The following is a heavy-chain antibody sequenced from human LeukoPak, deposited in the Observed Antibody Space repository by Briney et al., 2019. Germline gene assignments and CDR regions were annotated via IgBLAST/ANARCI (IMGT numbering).Heavy chain of an antibody. CDR1: GGSISSYY. D-gene: IGHD3-9*01. CDR2: IYYSGST. CDR3: ARGGYDILTGSGWFDP. Sequence: SETLSLTCTVSGGSISSYYWSWIRQPPGKGLEWIGYIYYSGSTNYNPSLKSRVTISVDTSKNQFSLKLSSVTAADTAVYYCARGGYDILTGSGWFDPWGQGTLVIVSS. V-gene: IGHV4-59*01. J-gene: IGHJ5*02.